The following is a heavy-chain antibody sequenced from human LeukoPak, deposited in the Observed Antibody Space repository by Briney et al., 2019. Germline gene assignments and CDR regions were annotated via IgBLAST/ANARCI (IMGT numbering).Heavy chain of an antibody. CDR3: ARARGAVAIDY. CDR1: GGSFSGYY. CDR2: INHSGST. Sequence: PSETLSLTCAVYGGSFSGYYWSWMRQPPGKGLEWIGEINHSGSTSYNPSLKSRVTISVDTSKNQFSLKLSSVTAADTAVYYCARARGAVAIDYWGQGTLVTVSS. J-gene: IGHJ4*02. V-gene: IGHV4-34*01. D-gene: IGHD6-19*01.